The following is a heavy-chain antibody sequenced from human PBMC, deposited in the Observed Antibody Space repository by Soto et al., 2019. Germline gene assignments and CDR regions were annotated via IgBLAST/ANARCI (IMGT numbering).Heavy chain of an antibody. V-gene: IGHV3-73*02. D-gene: IGHD5-18*01. CDR2: IRSKPNSHAT. CDR3: TRHEDTAMPY. CDR1: GFSFSDSA. J-gene: IGHJ4*02. Sequence: EVQLVESGGGLVQPGGSLKVSCVASGFSFSDSAIHWIRQASGKGLEWVGRIRSKPNSHATGYSASVKGRFTISRDDSKNTAYLQMNSLKTEDTAVYYCTRHEDTAMPYWGQGTLVTVSS.